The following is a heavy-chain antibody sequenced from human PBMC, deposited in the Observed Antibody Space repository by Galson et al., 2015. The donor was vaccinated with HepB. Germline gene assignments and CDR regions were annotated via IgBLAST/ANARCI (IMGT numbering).Heavy chain of an antibody. Sequence: QSGAEVKKPGESLRISCKGSGYSFTSYWISWVRQMPGKGLEWMGRIDPSDSYTNYSPSFQGHVTISADKSISTAHLQWSSLKASDTAMYYCARTPYRNPGIAAAGTPTTFDYWGQGTLVTVSS. J-gene: IGHJ4*02. D-gene: IGHD6-13*01. CDR2: IDPSDSYT. V-gene: IGHV5-10-1*01. CDR3: ARTPYRNPGIAAAGTPTTFDY. CDR1: GYSFTSYW.